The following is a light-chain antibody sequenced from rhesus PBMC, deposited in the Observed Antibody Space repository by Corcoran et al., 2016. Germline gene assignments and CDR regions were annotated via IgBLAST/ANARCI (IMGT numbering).Light chain of an antibody. J-gene: IGLJ2*01. CDR2: EVS. CDR3: SSYAGINTGL. V-gene: IGLV2-32*02. CDR1: SSDIGGYNY. Sequence: QAALTQPRSVSGSPGQSVTISCTGTSSDIGGYNYVSWYQQHPGTAPKLMIYEVSKRPSGVSDRFSGSKSGNTASLTISGLQAEDEADYYCSSYAGINTGLFGGGTRLTVL.